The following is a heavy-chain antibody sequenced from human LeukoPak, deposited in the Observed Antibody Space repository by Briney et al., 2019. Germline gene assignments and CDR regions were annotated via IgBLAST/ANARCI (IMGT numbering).Heavy chain of an antibody. CDR2: IYTSGST. Sequence: PSETLSLTCTVSGGSISSGSYYWSWIRQPAGKGLEWIGRIYTSGSTNYNPSLKSRVTISVDTSKNQFSLKLSSVTAADTAVYYCAKGGTYYYDSSGYYRDAFDIWGQGTMVTVSS. V-gene: IGHV4-61*02. CDR1: GGSISSGSYY. CDR3: AKGGTYYYDSSGYYRDAFDI. J-gene: IGHJ3*02. D-gene: IGHD3-22*01.